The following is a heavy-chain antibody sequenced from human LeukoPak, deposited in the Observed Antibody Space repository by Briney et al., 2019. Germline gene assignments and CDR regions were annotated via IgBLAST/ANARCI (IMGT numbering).Heavy chain of an antibody. V-gene: IGHV1-69*05. CDR3: TRARIAARHFDY. Sequence: SVKVSCKASGGTFSSYAISWVRQAPGQGLEWMGGIIPIFGTANYAQKFQGRVTITTDESTSTAYMELSSLRSEDTAMYYCTRARIAARHFDYWGQGTLVTVSS. CDR2: IIPIFGTA. J-gene: IGHJ4*02. D-gene: IGHD6-6*01. CDR1: GGTFSSYA.